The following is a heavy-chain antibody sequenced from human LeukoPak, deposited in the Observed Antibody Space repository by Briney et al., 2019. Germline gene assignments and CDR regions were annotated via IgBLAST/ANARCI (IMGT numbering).Heavy chain of an antibody. CDR3: ARAVVVAGTNWFDP. J-gene: IGHJ5*02. V-gene: IGHV1-18*01. Sequence: GASVKVSCKASGYTFTSYGLSWVRQAPGQGLEWMGWISPYNGNTNYAQKLQGRVTMTTDTSTSTAYMELRSLRSDDTALYYCARAVVVAGTNWFDPWGQGTLVTVSS. CDR2: ISPYNGNT. D-gene: IGHD2-15*01. CDR1: GYTFTSYG.